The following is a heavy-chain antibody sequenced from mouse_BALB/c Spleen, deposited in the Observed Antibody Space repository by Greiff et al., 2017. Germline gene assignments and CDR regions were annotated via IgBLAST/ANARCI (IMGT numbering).Heavy chain of an antibody. J-gene: IGHJ4*01. CDR3: ARWRWPYAMDY. Sequence: EVKLMESGGGLVQPGGSRKLSCAASGFTFSSFGMHWVRQAPEKGLEWVAYISSGSSTIYYADTVKGRFTISRDNPKNTLFLQMTSLRSEDTAMYYCARWRWPYAMDYWGQGTSVTVSS. CDR1: GFTFSSFG. V-gene: IGHV5-17*02. D-gene: IGHD2-3*01. CDR2: ISSGSSTI.